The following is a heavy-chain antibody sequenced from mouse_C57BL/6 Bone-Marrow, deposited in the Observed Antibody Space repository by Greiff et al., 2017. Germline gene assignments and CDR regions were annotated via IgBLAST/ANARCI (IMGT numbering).Heavy chain of an antibody. CDR1: GYTFTSYW. Sequence: QVQLQQPGAALVRPGSSVKLSCKASGYTFTSYWMHWVKQRPIQGLEWIGNIDPSDSETHYNQKFKDKATLTVDKSSSTAYMQLSSLTSEDSAVYYCARRDSNYLDYWGQGTTLTVSS. D-gene: IGHD2-5*01. V-gene: IGHV1-52*01. CDR2: IDPSDSET. J-gene: IGHJ2*01. CDR3: ARRDSNYLDY.